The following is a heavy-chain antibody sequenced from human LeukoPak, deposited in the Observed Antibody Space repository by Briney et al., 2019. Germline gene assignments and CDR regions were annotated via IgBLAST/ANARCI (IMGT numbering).Heavy chain of an antibody. J-gene: IGHJ5*02. CDR3: ARRRAEGGSNGHYNWFDP. Sequence: PSETLSLTCTVSGGSIRSSSYYWGWIRQPPGKGLEWIGYIYFRGTTKYNPSLESRVTISVDTSKNQFSLKLSSVTAADTAVYYCARRRAEGGSNGHYNWFDPWGQGILVTVSS. V-gene: IGHV4-61*05. CDR2: IYFRGTT. CDR1: GGSIRSSSYY. D-gene: IGHD6-13*01.